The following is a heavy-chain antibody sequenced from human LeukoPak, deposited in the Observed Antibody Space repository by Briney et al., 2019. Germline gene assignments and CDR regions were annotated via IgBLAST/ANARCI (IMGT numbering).Heavy chain of an antibody. CDR3: AKVRYYYGSGYFDY. D-gene: IGHD3-10*01. V-gene: IGHV3-9*01. CDR2: ISWNSGSI. J-gene: IGHJ4*02. CDR1: GFTFDDYA. Sequence: GGSLRLSCAASGFTFDDYATHWVRQAPGKGLEWVSGISWNSGSIGYADSVKGRFTISRDNARNSLYLQMNSLRAEDTALYYCAKVRYYYGSGYFDYWGQGTLVTVSS.